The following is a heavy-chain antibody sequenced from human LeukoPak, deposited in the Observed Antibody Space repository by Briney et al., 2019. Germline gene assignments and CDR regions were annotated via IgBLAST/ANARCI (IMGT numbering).Heavy chain of an antibody. CDR1: GFTFSSYG. V-gene: IGHV3-30*03. CDR2: ISYDGSNK. D-gene: IGHD3-10*01. CDR3: ARDSGGGMGDY. Sequence: GGSLRLSCAASGFTFSSYGMHWVRQAPGKGLEWVAVISYDGSNKYYADSVKGRFTISRENSKNTLHLQMNSLRAEDTAVYYCARDSGGGMGDYWGQGTLVTVSS. J-gene: IGHJ4*02.